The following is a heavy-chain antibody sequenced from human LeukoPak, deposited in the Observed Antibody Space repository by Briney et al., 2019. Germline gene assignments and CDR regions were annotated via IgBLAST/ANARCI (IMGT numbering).Heavy chain of an antibody. CDR3: ARDQEGFDY. V-gene: IGHV1-46*01. J-gene: IGHJ4*02. Sequence: ASVKVSCKVSGYSFTSNYIHWVRQAPGQGLEWMGMIYPRDGSTSYAQRFQDRVTVTKDTSTSTVHMELSGLRSEDTAVYYCARDQEGFDYWGQGTLVTVSS. CDR1: GYSFTSNY. CDR2: IYPRDGST.